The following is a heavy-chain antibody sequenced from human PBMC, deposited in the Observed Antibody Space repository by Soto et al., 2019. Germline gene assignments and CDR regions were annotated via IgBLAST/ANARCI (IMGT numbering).Heavy chain of an antibody. V-gene: IGHV1-69*01. CDR1: GGTFSSYA. CDR2: IIAIFGTA. CDR3: ARGPWCSGGSCYSLSYAYGMDV. J-gene: IGHJ6*02. D-gene: IGHD2-15*01. Sequence: QGQLGQSGAEVKKHGSSVKVSCKASGGTFSSYAISWVRQAPGQGLEWMGGIIAIFGTAKYAQKFQGRVTITADESGSTAYMELSSVRSEDTAVYYCARGPWCSGGSCYSLSYAYGMDVWGQGTTVTVSS.